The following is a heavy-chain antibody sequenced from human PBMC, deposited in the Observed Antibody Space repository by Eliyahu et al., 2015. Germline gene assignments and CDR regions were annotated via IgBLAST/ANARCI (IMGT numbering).Heavy chain of an antibody. D-gene: IGHD5-12*01. J-gene: IGHJ5*02. V-gene: IGHV3-23*04. Sequence: EVQLVESGGGLVQPGGSLRLSCAASGFTFSSYAMGWVRQAPGKGLEWVSGLSGRSGGTAYADSVKGRFTISRDNSKNTLFLQMNSLRAEDTAIYYCAKEGDSIVATTGLQSWGQGTLVTVSS. CDR1: GFTFSSYA. CDR3: AKEGDSIVATTGLQS. CDR2: LSGRSGGT.